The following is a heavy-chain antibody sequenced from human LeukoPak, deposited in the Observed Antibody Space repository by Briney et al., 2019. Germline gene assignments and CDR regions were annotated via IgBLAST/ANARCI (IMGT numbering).Heavy chain of an antibody. CDR3: ARHVLRNTAMAELFDY. J-gene: IGHJ4*02. Sequence: SETLSLTCAVSGYSLSSGYYWGWIRQPPGKGREWIGSIYHSGSTYYNPSLKSRVTISVDTSKNQFSLKLSSVTAADTAVYYCARHVLRNTAMAELFDYWGQGTLVTVSS. CDR2: IYHSGST. V-gene: IGHV4-38-2*01. CDR1: GYSLSSGYY. D-gene: IGHD5-18*01.